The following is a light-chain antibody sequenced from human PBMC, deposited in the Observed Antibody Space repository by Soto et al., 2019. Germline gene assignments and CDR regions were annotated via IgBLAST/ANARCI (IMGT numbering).Light chain of an antibody. CDR2: GAS. Sequence: EIVMTQSPATLSVSPGERATLSCRASQSVSSNLAWYQQKPGQAPRLLIYGASTRATGIPARFSGSGSGKEFTLTISSLQSEDSAVYYCQHYGGSPAYTFGQGTKLEI. J-gene: IGKJ2*01. CDR3: QHYGGSPAYT. V-gene: IGKV3-15*01. CDR1: QSVSSN.